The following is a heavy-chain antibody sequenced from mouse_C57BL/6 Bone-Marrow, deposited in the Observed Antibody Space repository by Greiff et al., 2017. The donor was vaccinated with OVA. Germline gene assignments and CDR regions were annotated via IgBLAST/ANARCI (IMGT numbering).Heavy chain of an antibody. J-gene: IGHJ4*01. Sequence: EVMLVESGGGLVKPGGSLKLPCAASGFPFCSYAMSWVPQTPEKRLEWVATFSDGGSYTDFPDNVKCRFTISRENAKNNLYLQMSHLKAEDTAMYYCARDDYGSSNYAMDYWGQGTSVTVSS. V-gene: IGHV5-4*01. D-gene: IGHD1-1*01. CDR2: FSDGGSYT. CDR1: GFPFCSYA. CDR3: ARDDYGSSNYAMDY.